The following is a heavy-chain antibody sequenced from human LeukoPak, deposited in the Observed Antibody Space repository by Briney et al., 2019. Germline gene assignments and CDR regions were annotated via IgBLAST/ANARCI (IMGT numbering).Heavy chain of an antibody. D-gene: IGHD3-10*01. V-gene: IGHV3-23*01. Sequence: PGGSLRLSCAASGFTFSSYAMSWVRQAPGKGLEWVASLSVSGGSTWYADSVKGRFTISRDNSKNTLYLQMNSLRAEDTAVYYCAREAPTAVYGSGSYYTPIFDYWGQGTLVTVSS. CDR1: GFTFSSYA. J-gene: IGHJ4*02. CDR3: AREAPTAVYGSGSYYTPIFDY. CDR2: LSVSGGST.